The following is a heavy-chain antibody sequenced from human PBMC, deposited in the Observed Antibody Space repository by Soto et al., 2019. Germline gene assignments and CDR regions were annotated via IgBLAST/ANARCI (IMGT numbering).Heavy chain of an antibody. D-gene: IGHD2-8*01. CDR2: INPKSGGT. V-gene: IGHV1-2*04. Sequence: GASVKVSCKTSGYSFTDYHIHWVRQAPGQGLEWLGRINPKSGGTSTAQKFQGWVTMTTDTSISTASMELTRLTSDDTAIYYCARGDSTDCSNGVCSFFYNHDMDVWGQGTTVTVSS. J-gene: IGHJ6*02. CDR3: ARGDSTDCSNGVCSFFYNHDMDV. CDR1: GYSFTDYH.